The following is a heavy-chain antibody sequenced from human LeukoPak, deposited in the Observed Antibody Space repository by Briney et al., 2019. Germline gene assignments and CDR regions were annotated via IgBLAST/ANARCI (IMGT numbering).Heavy chain of an antibody. Sequence: PSETLSLTCSVSGGSISNYSWTWIRQPAGKGREWIGRFYKGGTTKYNFSLKSRVTMSVDTSKNLFSLTLTSVAAADTAVYYCARDRYDFWSGHDTGMDVWGQGTTVTVSS. J-gene: IGHJ6*02. CDR3: ARDRYDFWSGHDTGMDV. V-gene: IGHV4-4*07. CDR1: GGSISNYS. D-gene: IGHD3-3*01. CDR2: FYKGGTT.